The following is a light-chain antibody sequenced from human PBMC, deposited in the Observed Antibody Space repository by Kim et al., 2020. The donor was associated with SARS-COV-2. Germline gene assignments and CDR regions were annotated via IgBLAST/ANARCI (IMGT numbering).Light chain of an antibody. J-gene: IGKJ5*01. Sequence: IVLTQSPGTLSLSPGERATLSCRASQSIPTNYLAWYQQKPGRAPRLLIYGASGRATGIPDRFRGGGSGTDFTLTISRLESEDFAVYYSNQYGRSQITFGQGTRPEIK. CDR2: GAS. CDR3: NQYGRSQIT. V-gene: IGKV3-20*01. CDR1: QSIPTNY.